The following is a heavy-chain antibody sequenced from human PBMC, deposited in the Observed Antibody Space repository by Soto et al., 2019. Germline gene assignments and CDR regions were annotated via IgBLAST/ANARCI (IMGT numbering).Heavy chain of an antibody. CDR2: IIPILGIA. CDR1: GGTVSSYT. V-gene: IGHV1-69*02. D-gene: IGHD6-19*01. CDR3: ASRLASGWTLFDY. Sequence: SVRVACKASGGTVSSYTISGVRQAPGQGLEWMGRIIPILGIANYAQKFQGRVTITADKSTSTAYMELSSLRSEDTAVYYCASRLASGWTLFDYWGQGTLVTVSS. J-gene: IGHJ4*02.